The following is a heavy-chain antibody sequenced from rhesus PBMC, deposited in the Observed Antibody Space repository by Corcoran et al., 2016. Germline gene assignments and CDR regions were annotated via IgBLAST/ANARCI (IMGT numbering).Heavy chain of an antibody. Sequence: QVQLQESGPGLVKPSETLSLPRAVSGGSLSSNSWSWSRQALGKELEWIGRIDSRGPTSYNPSLKSRVTISTDTSKNQFSLKLSSVTAADTAVYYCARIHHMYSSWYDDWGQGVLVTVSS. V-gene: IGHV4-147*01. CDR1: GGSLSSNS. CDR3: ARIHHMYSSWYDD. CDR2: IDSRGPT. D-gene: IGHD6-13*01. J-gene: IGHJ4*01.